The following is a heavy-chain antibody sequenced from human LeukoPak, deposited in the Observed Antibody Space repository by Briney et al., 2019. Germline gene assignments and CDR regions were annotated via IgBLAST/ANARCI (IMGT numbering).Heavy chain of an antibody. CDR3: ASHPGDYWFGYLQL. V-gene: IGHV3-33*01. Sequence: PGRSLRLSCAASGFTFSSYGMHWVRQAPGKGLEWVAVIWYDGSNKYYADSVKGRFTISRDNSKNTLYLQMNSLRAEDTAVYYCASHPGDYWFGYLQLWGQGTLVTVSS. CDR2: IWYDGSNK. CDR1: GFTFSSYG. J-gene: IGHJ4*02. D-gene: IGHD3-10*01.